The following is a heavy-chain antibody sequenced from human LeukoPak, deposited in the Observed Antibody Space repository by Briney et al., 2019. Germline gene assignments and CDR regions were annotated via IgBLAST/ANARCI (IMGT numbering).Heavy chain of an antibody. J-gene: IGHJ4*02. CDR3: ARDRPYSSGWYGVNFDY. CDR1: GYTFTSYG. D-gene: IGHD6-19*01. Sequence: ASVKVSCKASGYTFTSYGISWVRQAPGQGLEWMGWISAYNGNTNYAQKLQGRVTMTTDTSTSTAYMELRSLRSDDTAVYYCARDRPYSSGWYGVNFDYWGQGTLATVSS. V-gene: IGHV1-18*04. CDR2: ISAYNGNT.